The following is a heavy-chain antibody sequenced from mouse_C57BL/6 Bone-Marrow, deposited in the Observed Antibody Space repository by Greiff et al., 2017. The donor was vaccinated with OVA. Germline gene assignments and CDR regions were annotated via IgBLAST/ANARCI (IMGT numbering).Heavy chain of an antibody. CDR1: GFSFTSSG. J-gene: IGHJ4*01. CDR3: ARNPTTVVATKAMDY. V-gene: IGHV2-2*01. Sequence: QVQLQQSGPGLVQPSQSLSITCTVSGFSFTSSGVHWVRQSPGKGLEWLGVIWSGGSTDYNAAFISRLSISKDNSKSQVFFKMNSLQADDTAIYYCARNPTTVVATKAMDYWGQGTSVTVSS. D-gene: IGHD1-1*01. CDR2: IWSGGST.